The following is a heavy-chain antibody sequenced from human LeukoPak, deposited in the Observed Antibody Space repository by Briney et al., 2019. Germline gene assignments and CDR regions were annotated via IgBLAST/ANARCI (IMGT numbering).Heavy chain of an antibody. CDR1: GFTFSSYA. CDR3: AKDSRPSIAVAGKGMDV. J-gene: IGHJ6*02. V-gene: IGHV3-23*01. CDR2: ISGSGGST. Sequence: GGSLRLSCAASGFTFSSYAMSWVRQAPGKGLEWVSAISGSGGSTYYADSVKGRFTISRDNSKNTLYLQMNSLGAEDTAVYYCAKDSRPSIAVAGKGMDVWGQGTTVTVSS. D-gene: IGHD6-19*01.